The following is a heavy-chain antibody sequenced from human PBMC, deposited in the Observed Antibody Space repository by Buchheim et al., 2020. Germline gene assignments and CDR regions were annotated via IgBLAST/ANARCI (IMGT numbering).Heavy chain of an antibody. D-gene: IGHD6-13*01. J-gene: IGHJ6*02. CDR3: ARPPRPSSWYIEFGYYYDYGMDV. CDR2: IKQDGSEK. CDR1: GFTFSSYW. Sequence: EVQLVESGGGLVQPGGSLRLSCAASGFTFSSYWMSWVRQAPGKGLEWVANIKQDGSEKYYVDSVKGRFTISRDNAKNSLSLQINSLRSEDTAVYYCARPPRPSSWYIEFGYYYDYGMDVWGQGTT. V-gene: IGHV3-7*01.